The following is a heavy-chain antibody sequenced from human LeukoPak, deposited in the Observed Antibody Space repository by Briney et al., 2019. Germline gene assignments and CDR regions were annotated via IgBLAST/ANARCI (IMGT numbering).Heavy chain of an antibody. V-gene: IGHV4-39*01. CDR1: GGSISDSNYY. CDR2: IYYSGSA. CDR3: ARQSTIAAARIDP. D-gene: IGHD6-25*01. J-gene: IGHJ5*02. Sequence: SETLSLTCTVSGGSISDSNYYWGWIRQPPGRGLEWIGNIYYSGSAYYSPSLKSRVTVSVDTSKNQFSLKLNSVTAAVTALYYCARQSTIAAARIDPWGQGTLVTVSS.